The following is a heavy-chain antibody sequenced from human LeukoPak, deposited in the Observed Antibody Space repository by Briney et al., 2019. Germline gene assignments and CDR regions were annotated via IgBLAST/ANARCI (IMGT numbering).Heavy chain of an antibody. CDR2: ISPILGIA. CDR3: ASFPAYYYDSSGYPDMDV. D-gene: IGHD3-22*01. Sequence: GASVKVSCKASGCTFSSYAISWVRQAPGQGLEWMGRISPILGIANYAQKFQGRVTITADKSTSTAYMELSSLRSEDTAVYYCASFPAYYYDSSGYPDMDVWGQGTTVTVSS. J-gene: IGHJ6*02. V-gene: IGHV1-69*04. CDR1: GCTFSSYA.